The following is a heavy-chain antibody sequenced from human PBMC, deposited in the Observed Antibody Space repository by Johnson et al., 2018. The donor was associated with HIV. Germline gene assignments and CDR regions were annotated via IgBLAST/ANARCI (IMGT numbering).Heavy chain of an antibody. J-gene: IGHJ3*02. CDR3: ARGYTWNDVSI. CDR1: GFTFDDYG. Sequence: VQLVESGGGVVRPGGSLRLSCAASGFTFDDYGMSWVRQAPGKGLEWVSAISGSGGSTYYADSVKGRFTISRDNSKNTLFLQINSLRTVDTAVYYWARGYTWNDVSIGGQGTMVTVSS. D-gene: IGHD1-1*01. V-gene: IGHV3-23*04. CDR2: ISGSGGST.